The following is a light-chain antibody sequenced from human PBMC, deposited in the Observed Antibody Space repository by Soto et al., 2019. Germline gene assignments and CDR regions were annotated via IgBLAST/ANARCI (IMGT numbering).Light chain of an antibody. CDR1: NIGSQS. V-gene: IGLV3-21*04. J-gene: IGLJ3*02. CDR3: QGWDSSSDPWV. CDR2: YDS. Sequence: SYELTQPPSVSVAPGKTARITCGGNNIGSQSVHWYQQKPGQAPVLVIYYDSDRPSGIPERFSGSNSGNTATLTISRVEAGDEADYYCQGWDSSSDPWVFGGGTKLTVL.